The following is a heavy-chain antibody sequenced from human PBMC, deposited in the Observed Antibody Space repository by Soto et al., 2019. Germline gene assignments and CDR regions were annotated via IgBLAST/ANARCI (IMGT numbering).Heavy chain of an antibody. CDR2: IYSGGST. Sequence: GGSLRLSCAASGFTVSSNYMSWVRQAPGKGLEWVSVIYSGGSTYYADSVKGRFTISRDNSKNTLYLQMNSLRVEDTAVYFCARDLGGAYFDYWGQGTLVTVSS. V-gene: IGHV3-53*01. D-gene: IGHD3-16*01. J-gene: IGHJ4*02. CDR3: ARDLGGAYFDY. CDR1: GFTVSSNY.